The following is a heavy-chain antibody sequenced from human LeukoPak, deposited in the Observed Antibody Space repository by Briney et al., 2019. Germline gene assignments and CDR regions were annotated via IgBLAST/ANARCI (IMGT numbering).Heavy chain of an antibody. CDR1: GYTFTSYG. CDR2: IIPIFGTA. CDR3: ARGYSSSGGDY. J-gene: IGHJ4*02. V-gene: IGHV1-69*13. Sequence: SVKVSCKASGYTFTSYGISWVRQAPGQGLEWMGGIIPIFGTANYAQKFQGRVTITADESTSTAYMELSSLRSEDTAVYYCARGYSSSGGDYWGQGTLVTVSS. D-gene: IGHD6-6*01.